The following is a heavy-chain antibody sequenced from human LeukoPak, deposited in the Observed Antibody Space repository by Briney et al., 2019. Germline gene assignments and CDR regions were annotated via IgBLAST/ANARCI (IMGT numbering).Heavy chain of an antibody. V-gene: IGHV4-34*01. CDR1: GGSFSGYY. CDR2: INHSGST. D-gene: IGHD3-10*01. J-gene: IGHJ4*02. CDR3: ASPYYYGSGSYHY. Sequence: PSETLSLTCAVYGGSFSGYYWSWIRQPPGKGLEWIGEINHSGSTNYNPSLRSRVTISVDPSKNQFSLKLSSVTAADTAVYYCASPYYYGSGSYHYWGQGTLVTVSS.